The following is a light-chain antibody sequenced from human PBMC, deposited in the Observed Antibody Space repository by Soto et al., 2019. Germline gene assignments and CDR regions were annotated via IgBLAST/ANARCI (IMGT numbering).Light chain of an antibody. J-gene: IGKJ2*01. V-gene: IGKV3-20*01. Sequence: DIVLTQSPGTLSLSPGERATLSCRASQSLSGNYLAWYQQRPGQPPRLLIYGASSRATGIPDRFSGSGSGTDLTLTISRLEPEDFAVYICQQYGSSHMYTFGQGTKLEIK. CDR3: QQYGSSHMYT. CDR1: QSLSGNY. CDR2: GAS.